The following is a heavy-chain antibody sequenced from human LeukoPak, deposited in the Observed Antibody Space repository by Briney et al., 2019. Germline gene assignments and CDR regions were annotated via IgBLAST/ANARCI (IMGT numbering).Heavy chain of an antibody. CDR1: GYTFTGYY. CDR2: INPNSGGT. CDR3: ARLGYSSSSREDYYYYYMDV. J-gene: IGHJ6*03. Sequence: ASVKVSCKASGYTFTGYYTHWVRQAPGQGLEWMGWINPNSGGTNYAQKFQGRVTMTRDTSISTAYMELSRLRSDDTAVYYCARLGYSSSSREDYYYYYMDVWGKGTTVTVSS. D-gene: IGHD6-6*01. V-gene: IGHV1-2*02.